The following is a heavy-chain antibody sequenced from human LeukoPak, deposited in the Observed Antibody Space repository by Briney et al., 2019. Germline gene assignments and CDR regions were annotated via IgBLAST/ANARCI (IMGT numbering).Heavy chain of an antibody. J-gene: IGHJ5*01. CDR3: AKDRPNYHESNGHYYRRNGDS. D-gene: IGHD3-22*01. V-gene: IGHV3-23*01. CDR2: ISSSGDIT. CDR1: GFTFHNYA. Sequence: GGSLRLSCAASGFTFHNYAMSWVRQAPGKGLEWVSAISSSGDITFYADSVRGRFTISRDNSRYTLYLQMNSLRAEDAAMYYCAKDRPNYHESNGHYYRRNGDSWGQGTLVTISS.